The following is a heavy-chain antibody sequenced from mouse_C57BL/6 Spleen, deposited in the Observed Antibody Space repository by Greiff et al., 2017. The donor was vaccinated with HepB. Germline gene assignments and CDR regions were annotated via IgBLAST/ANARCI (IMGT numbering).Heavy chain of an antibody. CDR2: FYPGSGSI. D-gene: IGHD2-1*01. CDR1: GYTFTEYT. V-gene: IGHV1-62-2*01. Sequence: VQRVESGAELVKPGASVKLSCKASGYTFTEYTIHWVKQRSGQGLEWIGWFYPGSGSIKYNEKFKDKATLTADKSSSTVYMELSRLTSEDSAVYFCARHEGGGYGNYGYFDVWGTGTTVTVSS. J-gene: IGHJ1*03. CDR3: ARHEGGGYGNYGYFDV.